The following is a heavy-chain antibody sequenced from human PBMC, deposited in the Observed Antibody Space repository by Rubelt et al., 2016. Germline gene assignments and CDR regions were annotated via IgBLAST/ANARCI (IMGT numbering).Heavy chain of an antibody. CDR1: GGSISSYY. Sequence: GLVKPSETLSLTCTVSGGSISSYYWSWIRQPPGKGLEWIGYVHYSGSTDYNPSLKSRVTISVETSKNQFSLKLSSVTAADTAVYYCAGGKDRRWFGPWGQGILVTVSS. CDR2: VHYSGST. D-gene: IGHD1-14*01. CDR3: AGGKDRRWFGP. J-gene: IGHJ5*02. V-gene: IGHV4-59*08.